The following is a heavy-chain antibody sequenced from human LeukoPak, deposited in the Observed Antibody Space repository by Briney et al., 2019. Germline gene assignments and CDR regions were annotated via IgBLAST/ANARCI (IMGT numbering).Heavy chain of an antibody. D-gene: IGHD3-10*01. CDR3: ARTGVRGVPTDY. CDR1: GYTFTSYY. J-gene: IGHJ4*02. V-gene: IGHV1-46*01. CDR2: INPSGGST. Sequence: ASVKVSCKASGYTFTSYYMHWVRQAPGQGLEWMGIINPSGGSTSYAQKFQGRVTITADESTSTAYMELSSLRSEDTAVYYCARTGVRGVPTDYWGQGTLVTVSS.